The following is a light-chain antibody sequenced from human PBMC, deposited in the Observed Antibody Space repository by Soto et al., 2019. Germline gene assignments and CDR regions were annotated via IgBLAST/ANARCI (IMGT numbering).Light chain of an antibody. CDR2: GAS. J-gene: IGKJ5*01. V-gene: IGKV1-12*01. Sequence: IQMTQSPSSLSASVGDRVTITCRASQTISSWLAWYQQKPGRTPELLIHGASRLQSGVPARFSGSGSGTDFTLSINSLQPEDFATYYCQQAYSFPITFGQGTRLEIK. CDR3: QQAYSFPIT. CDR1: QTISSW.